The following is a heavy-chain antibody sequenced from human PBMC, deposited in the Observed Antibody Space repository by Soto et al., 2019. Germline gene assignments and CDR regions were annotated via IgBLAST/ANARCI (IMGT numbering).Heavy chain of an antibody. V-gene: IGHV4-4*07. D-gene: IGHD1-26*01. CDR2: VYTSGRT. CDR1: GDSMTKYY. Sequence: QVQLQESGPGLVKPSETLSLTCTVSGDSMTKYYWSWIRQPAGKGLEWIGRVYTSGRTNYNPSLKSRVTMSIDTSNKHFSLTLKSVTAADTAVYHCARTVGAAYYFDFWGQGALVTVSS. CDR3: ARTVGAAYYFDF. J-gene: IGHJ4*02.